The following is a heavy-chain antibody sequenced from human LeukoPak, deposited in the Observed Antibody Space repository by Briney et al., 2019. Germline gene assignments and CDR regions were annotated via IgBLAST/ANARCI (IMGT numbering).Heavy chain of an antibody. Sequence: GRCLRLSCAASGFTFSSYGMHWVRQAPGKGLEGVAVIWYDGSNKYYADSVKGRFTIPRDNSKNTLYLQMNSLRAEDTAVYYCARAITMVRGVSDAFDIWGQGTMVTVSS. CDR1: GFTFSSYG. J-gene: IGHJ3*02. CDR2: IWYDGSNK. V-gene: IGHV3-33*01. D-gene: IGHD3-10*01. CDR3: ARAITMVRGVSDAFDI.